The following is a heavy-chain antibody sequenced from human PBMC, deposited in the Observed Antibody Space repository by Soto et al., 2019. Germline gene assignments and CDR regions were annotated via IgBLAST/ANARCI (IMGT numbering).Heavy chain of an antibody. D-gene: IGHD2-15*01. CDR1: GGSISSGGYY. Sequence: PSETLSLTCTVSGGSISSGGYYWSWIRQHPGKGLEWIGYIYYSGSTYYNPSLKSRVTISVDTSKNQFSLKLSSVTAADTAVYYCARVPSSGYCSGGSCYVVADAFDIWGQGTMVTVSS. CDR2: IYYSGST. CDR3: ARVPSSGYCSGGSCYVVADAFDI. V-gene: IGHV4-31*03. J-gene: IGHJ3*02.